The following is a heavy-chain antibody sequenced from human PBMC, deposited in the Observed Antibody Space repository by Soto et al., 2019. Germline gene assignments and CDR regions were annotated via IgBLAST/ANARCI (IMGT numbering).Heavy chain of an antibody. Sequence: QVQLVQSGAEVKMPGASVKVSCKTSGYNFNAHYMHWVRQAPGRGLEWMGWIHRNNGDTYYAQEFQGWVTMTGDASIRTYYMELSSLKSDDTAVYYCARDMAGSQGRYFDYWGQGTLVTVSS. CDR2: IHRNNGDT. V-gene: IGHV1-2*04. J-gene: IGHJ4*02. CDR1: GYNFNAHY. CDR3: ARDMAGSQGRYFDY. D-gene: IGHD3-10*01.